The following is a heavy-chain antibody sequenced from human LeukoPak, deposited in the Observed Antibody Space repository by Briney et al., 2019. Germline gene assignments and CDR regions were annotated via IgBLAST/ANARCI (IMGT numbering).Heavy chain of an antibody. Sequence: GGSLRLSCAASGFTFDDYGMSWVRQAPGKGLVWVSRINSDGSSTSYADSVKGRFTISRDNSKNTLYLQMNSLRAEDTAVYYCARVPYGDYVRSSYWGQGTLVTVSS. V-gene: IGHV3-74*01. CDR3: ARVPYGDYVRSSY. J-gene: IGHJ4*02. CDR1: GFTFDDYG. D-gene: IGHD4-17*01. CDR2: INSDGSST.